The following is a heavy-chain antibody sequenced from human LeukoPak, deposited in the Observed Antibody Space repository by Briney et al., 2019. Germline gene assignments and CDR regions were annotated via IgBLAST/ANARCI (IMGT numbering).Heavy chain of an antibody. Sequence: GGSLRLSCAASGFTFSSYAMSWARQAPGKGLEWVSAISGSGGSTYYADSVKGRFTISRDNSKNTLYLQMNSLRAEDAAVYYCAKHLSSSSQFDYWGQGTLVTVSS. D-gene: IGHD6-6*01. V-gene: IGHV3-23*01. J-gene: IGHJ4*02. CDR1: GFTFSSYA. CDR2: ISGSGGST. CDR3: AKHLSSSSQFDY.